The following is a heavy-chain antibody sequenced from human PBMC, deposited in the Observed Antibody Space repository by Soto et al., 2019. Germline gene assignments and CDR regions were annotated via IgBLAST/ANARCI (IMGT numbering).Heavy chain of an antibody. CDR1: GYTFTSYG. CDR3: ARDWFGGYSSGWYYYFDS. CDR2: ISAYNGNT. Sequence: ASVKVSCKASGYTFTSYGISWVRQAPGQGLEWMGWISAYNGNTNYAQKLQGRVTMTTDTSTSTAYMELRSLRSDDTAVYYCARDWFGGYSSGWYYYFDSWGQGTLVTVSS. D-gene: IGHD6-19*01. J-gene: IGHJ4*02. V-gene: IGHV1-18*01.